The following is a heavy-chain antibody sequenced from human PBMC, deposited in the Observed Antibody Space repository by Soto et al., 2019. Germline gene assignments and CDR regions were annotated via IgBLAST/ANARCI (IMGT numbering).Heavy chain of an antibody. V-gene: IGHV4-39*01. CDR3: ARDYDSSGDY. CDR2: IYYSGST. J-gene: IGHJ4*02. CDR1: GGSISTSSYF. Sequence: QLQLQESGPGLVKPSETLSLTCTVSGGSISTSSYFWGWIRQPPGKGLEWIGSIYYSGSTYYNPSLKSRVTISVDTSKNQYSLKLSSVTAADTAVYYCARDYDSSGDYWGQGTLVTVSS. D-gene: IGHD3-22*01.